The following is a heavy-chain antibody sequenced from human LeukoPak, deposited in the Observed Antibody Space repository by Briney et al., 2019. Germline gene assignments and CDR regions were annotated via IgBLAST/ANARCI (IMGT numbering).Heavy chain of an antibody. CDR1: GFTFSSYW. D-gene: IGHD2-2*01. CDR2: IKQDGSEK. CDR3: ARIYCSTTDCYYDY. Sequence: GGSLRLSCAASGFTFSSYWMSWVRQAPGKGLEWVANIKQDGSEKYYVDSVKGRCTISRDNAKSSLYLQMNSLRAEDTAVYYCARIYCSTTDCYYDYWGQGTLVTVSS. J-gene: IGHJ4*02. V-gene: IGHV3-7*01.